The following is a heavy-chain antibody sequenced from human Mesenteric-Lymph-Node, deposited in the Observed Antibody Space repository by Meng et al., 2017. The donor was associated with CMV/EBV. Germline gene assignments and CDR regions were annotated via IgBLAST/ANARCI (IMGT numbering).Heavy chain of an antibody. D-gene: IGHD6-13*01. V-gene: IGHV1-69*02. J-gene: IGHJ5*02. Sequence: SVKVSCKASGYTFTGYYMHWVRQAPGQGLEWMGRIIPILGIANYAQKFQGRVTITADKSTSTAYMELSSLRSEDTAVYYCASREAAAGGYNWFDPWGQGTLVTVSS. CDR2: IIPILGIA. CDR3: ASREAAAGGYNWFDP. CDR1: GYTFTGYY.